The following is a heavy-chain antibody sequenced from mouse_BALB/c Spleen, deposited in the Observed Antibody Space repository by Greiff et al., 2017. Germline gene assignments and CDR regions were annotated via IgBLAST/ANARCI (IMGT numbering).Heavy chain of an antibody. CDR3: ARSGVYYGSSYGAMDY. CDR2: IYPGGGYT. Sequence: VKLQESGAELVRPGTSVKISCKASGYTFTNYWLGWVKQRPGHGLEWIGDIYPGGGYTNYNEKFKGKATLTADTSSSTAYMQLSSLTSEDSAVYFCARSGVYYGSSYGAMDYWGQGTSVTVSS. CDR1: GYTFTNYW. D-gene: IGHD1-1*01. V-gene: IGHV1-63*02. J-gene: IGHJ4*01.